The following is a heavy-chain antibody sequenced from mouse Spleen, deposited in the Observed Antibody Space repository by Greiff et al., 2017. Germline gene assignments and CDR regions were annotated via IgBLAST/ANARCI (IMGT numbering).Heavy chain of an antibody. V-gene: IGHV1-5*01. CDR3: TRRNWDENMDY. J-gene: IGHJ4*01. D-gene: IGHD4-1*01. Sequence: EVHLVESGTVLARPGASVKMSCKASGYSFTSYWMHWVKQRPGQGLEWIGAIYPGNSDTSYNQKFKGKAKLTAVTSASTAYMELSSLTNEDSAVYYCTRRNWDENMDYWGQGTSVTVSS. CDR2: IYPGNSDT. CDR1: GYSFTSYW.